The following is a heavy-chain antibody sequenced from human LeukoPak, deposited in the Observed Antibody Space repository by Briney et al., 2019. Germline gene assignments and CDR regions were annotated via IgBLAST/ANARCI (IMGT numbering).Heavy chain of an antibody. CDR1: GGSISSYY. V-gene: IGHV4-59*08. CDR3: ARHLGEVAPFDY. CDR2: IYYSGST. D-gene: IGHD5-24*01. J-gene: IGHJ4*02. Sequence: SETLFLTCTVSGGSISSYYWSWIRQPPGKGLEWIGYIYYSGSTNYNPSLKSRVTISVDTSKNQFSLKLSSVTAADTAVYYCARHLGEVAPFDYWGQGTLVTVSS.